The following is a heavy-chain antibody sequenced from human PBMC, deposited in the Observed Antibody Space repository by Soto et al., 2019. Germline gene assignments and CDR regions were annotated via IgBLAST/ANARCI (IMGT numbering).Heavy chain of an antibody. V-gene: IGHV3-74*02. CDR3: ASSAWGIYGDYN. D-gene: IGHD4-17*01. CDR1: GFTFSSYW. J-gene: IGHJ4*02. Sequence: EVQLVESGGGLVQPGGSLRLSCAASGFTFSSYWMHWVRQAPGKGRVWVSRINSDVTTTNYADSVKGRLTISRDNAKNTVYLQMNSLGAEDTAVYYCASSAWGIYGDYNWGRGTLVTVSS. CDR2: INSDVTTT.